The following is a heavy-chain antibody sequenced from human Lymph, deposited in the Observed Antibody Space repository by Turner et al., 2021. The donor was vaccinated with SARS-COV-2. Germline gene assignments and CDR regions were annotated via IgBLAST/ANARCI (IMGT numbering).Heavy chain of an antibody. CDR2: ISDDGSNK. Sequence: LVDSGLGFVQPGRSLRLSCSAPGFTFSSYVMHWVSQGQGKGREGGGVISDDGSNKYYAESVKGRFTIARDKSKNTLYLKMNSRRAEDTAVYYCAKTRSGSYRGSWDYWGQGTLVTGSS. CDR1: GFTFSSYV. D-gene: IGHD1-26*01. J-gene: IGHJ4*02. V-gene: IGHV3-30*18. CDR3: AKTRSGSYRGSWDY.